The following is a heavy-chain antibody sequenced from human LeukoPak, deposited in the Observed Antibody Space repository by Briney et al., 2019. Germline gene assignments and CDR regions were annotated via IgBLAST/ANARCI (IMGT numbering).Heavy chain of an antibody. CDR3: ASWKY. CDR1: GFTFDDYA. V-gene: IGHV3-9*01. Sequence: PGGSLRLSCAASGFTFDDYAMHWVRQPPGKGLEWVSDISWDSGSINYADSVKGRFTISRDNAKNTLYLQMNSLRAEDTAVYYCASWKYWGQGTLVTVSS. J-gene: IGHJ4*02. CDR2: ISWDSGSI. D-gene: IGHD1-1*01.